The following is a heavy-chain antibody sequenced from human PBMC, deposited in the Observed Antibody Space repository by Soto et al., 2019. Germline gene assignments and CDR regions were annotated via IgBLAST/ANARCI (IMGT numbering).Heavy chain of an antibody. Sequence: QVQLQQWGAGLLKPSETLSLTCAVYGGSFSGYYWSWIRQPPGKGLEWIGEINHSGSTNYNPSLKSRVTISVDTSKNQFSRKLSSVTAADTAVYYCARGHYDFWSGYYPFDYWGQGTLVTVSS. CDR1: GGSFSGYY. D-gene: IGHD3-3*01. J-gene: IGHJ4*02. CDR3: ARGHYDFWSGYYPFDY. CDR2: INHSGST. V-gene: IGHV4-34*01.